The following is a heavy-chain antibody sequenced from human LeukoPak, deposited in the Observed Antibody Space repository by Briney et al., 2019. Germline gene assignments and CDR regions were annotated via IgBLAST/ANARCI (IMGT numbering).Heavy chain of an antibody. Sequence: PGGSLRLSCAVSGFTFSSDWMIWVRQAPGKGLEWVANINPDGSEKNYVDSVKGRFTISRDNAKNSLYLQMNSLRAEDTAVYYCARTDLSIAAAGIDYWGQGTLVTVSS. CDR1: GFTFSSDW. CDR3: ARTDLSIAAAGIDY. J-gene: IGHJ4*02. CDR2: INPDGSEK. V-gene: IGHV3-7*03. D-gene: IGHD6-13*01.